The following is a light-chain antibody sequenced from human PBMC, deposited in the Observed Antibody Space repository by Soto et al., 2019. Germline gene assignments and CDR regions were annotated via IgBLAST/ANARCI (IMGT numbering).Light chain of an antibody. J-gene: IGKJ1*01. CDR1: QSVGSN. CDR2: DAS. V-gene: IGKV3-15*01. CDR3: QEYDNWT. Sequence: DILMTQSPATLSVSPGERATLSCRASQSVGSNLAWYQHKPGQAPRLLIYDASTRATGVPARFSGSGSGTEFTLTISSLQSEDFAVYYCQEYDNWTFGQGTKVELK.